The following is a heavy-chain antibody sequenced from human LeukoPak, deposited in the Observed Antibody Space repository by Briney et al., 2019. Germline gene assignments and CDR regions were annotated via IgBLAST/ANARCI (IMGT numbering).Heavy chain of an antibody. V-gene: IGHV3-11*01. Sequence: RGSLRLSCAASGFTFSDYYMSWIRQAPGKGLEWVSYISSSGSTIYYADSVKGRFTISRDNAKNSLYLQMNSLRAEDTAVYYCAREQYYDILTGSYPGLDYWGQGTLVTVSS. CDR3: AREQYYDILTGSYPGLDY. D-gene: IGHD3-9*01. CDR1: GFTFSDYY. J-gene: IGHJ4*02. CDR2: ISSSGSTI.